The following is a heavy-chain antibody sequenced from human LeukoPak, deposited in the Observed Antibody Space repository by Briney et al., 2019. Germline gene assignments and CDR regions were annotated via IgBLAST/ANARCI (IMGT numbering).Heavy chain of an antibody. D-gene: IGHD4-17*01. J-gene: IGHJ4*02. CDR2: ISGSGGST. CDR3: ANGPTVTTSHYFDY. V-gene: IGHV3-23*01. Sequence: PGGSLRLSCAASGFTFSSYGMHWVRQAPGKGLEWVSAISGSGGSTYYADSVKGRFTISRDNSKNTLYLQMNSLRAEDTAVYYCANGPTVTTSHYFDYWGQGTLVTVSS. CDR1: GFTFSSYG.